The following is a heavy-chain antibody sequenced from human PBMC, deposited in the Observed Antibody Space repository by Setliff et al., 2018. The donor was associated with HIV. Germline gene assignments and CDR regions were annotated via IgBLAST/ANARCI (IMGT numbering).Heavy chain of an antibody. CDR3: ARDLPDYYYYYYMDV. CDR1: GGTFSSYA. J-gene: IGHJ6*03. V-gene: IGHV1-69*13. CDR2: IIPIFGTA. Sequence: SVKVSCKASGGTFSSYAVSWVRQAPGQGLEWMGGIIPIFGTANYAQKFQGRVTITADESTSTAYMELSSLRSDDTAVYYCARDLPDYYYYYYMDVWGKGTTVTVSS.